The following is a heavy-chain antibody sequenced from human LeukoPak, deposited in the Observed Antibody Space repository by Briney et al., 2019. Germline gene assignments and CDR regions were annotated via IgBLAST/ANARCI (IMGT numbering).Heavy chain of an antibody. CDR3: ARDGYNFGGWFDP. V-gene: IGHV1-69*04. D-gene: IGHD5-24*01. Sequence: SVKVSGKAAGGTFSRYAISWVRQSPGHGLEWRGRIIPILGIANYAQKFQGRVTITADKSTSTAYMELSSLRSEDTAVYYCARDGYNFGGWFDPWGQGTLVTVSS. CDR2: IIPILGIA. CDR1: GGTFSRYA. J-gene: IGHJ5*02.